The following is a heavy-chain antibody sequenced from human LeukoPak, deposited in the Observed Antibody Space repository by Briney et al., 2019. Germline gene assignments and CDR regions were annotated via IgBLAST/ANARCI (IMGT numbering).Heavy chain of an antibody. CDR2: INWNGGST. CDR3: ARSGDFGGNNWFDP. J-gene: IGHJ5*02. D-gene: IGHD4-23*01. V-gene: IGHV3-20*04. CDR1: GFTFDDYG. Sequence: GGFLRLSCAASGFTFDDYGMSWVRQAPGKGLEWVSGINWNGGSTGYADSVKGRFTISRDNAKNTLYLQMNSLRAEDTAVYYCARSGDFGGNNWFDPWGQGTLVTVSS.